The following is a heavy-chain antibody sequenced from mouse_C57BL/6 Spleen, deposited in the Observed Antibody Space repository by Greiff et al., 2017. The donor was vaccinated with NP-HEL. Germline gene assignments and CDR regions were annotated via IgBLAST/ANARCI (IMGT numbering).Heavy chain of an antibody. D-gene: IGHD1-3*01. V-gene: IGHV1-82*01. J-gene: IGHJ2*01. Sequence: VQLQQSGPELVKPGASVKISCKASGYAFSSSWMNWVKQRPGKGLEWIGRIYPGDGDTNYNGKFKGKATLTADKSSSTAYMQLSSLTSEASPVYFSAREGTRTSFDYWGQGTTLTVSS. CDR2: IYPGDGDT. CDR3: AREGTRTSFDY. CDR1: GYAFSSSW.